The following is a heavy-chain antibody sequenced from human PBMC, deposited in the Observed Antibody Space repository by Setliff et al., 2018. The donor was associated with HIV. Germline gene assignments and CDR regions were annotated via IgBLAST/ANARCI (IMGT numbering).Heavy chain of an antibody. CDR3: ARDSFGGEFTYYYYGMDV. CDR1: GYTFTSYA. Sequence: ASVKVSCKASGYTFTSYAMHWVRQAPGQRLEWMGWINAGNGKTKYSKKFQGRVTITRDTSASTAYMELSSLRSEDTAVYYCARDSFGGEFTYYYYGMDVWGQGTTVTVSS. CDR2: INAGNGKT. J-gene: IGHJ6*02. D-gene: IGHD3-10*01. V-gene: IGHV1-3*01.